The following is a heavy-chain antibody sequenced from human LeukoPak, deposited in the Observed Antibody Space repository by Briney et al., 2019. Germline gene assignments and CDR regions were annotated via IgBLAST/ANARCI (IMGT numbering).Heavy chain of an antibody. D-gene: IGHD4-23*01. CDR1: GDSISTSNSY. V-gene: IGHV4-39*07. J-gene: IGHJ4*02. CDR3: AREGYGGNSGSDY. CDR2: IYHSGST. Sequence: SETLSLTCTVSGDSISTSNSYWGWIRQPPGKGLEWIGSIYHSGSTYYNPSLKSRVTISVDTSKNQFSLKLSSVTAADTAVYYCAREGYGGNSGSDYWGQGTLVTVSS.